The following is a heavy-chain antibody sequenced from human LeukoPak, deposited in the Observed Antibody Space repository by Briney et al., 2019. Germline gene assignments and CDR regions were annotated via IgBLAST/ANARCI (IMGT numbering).Heavy chain of an antibody. CDR1: GGSFSGYY. Sequence: SETLSLTCAVYGGSFSGYYWSWIRQPPGKGLEWIGEINHSGSTNYNPSLKSRVTISVDTSKNQFSLKLSSVTAADTAVYYCARGIRDGYKFGELDYWGQGTLVTVSS. V-gene: IGHV4-34*01. J-gene: IGHJ4*02. CDR2: INHSGST. CDR3: ARGIRDGYKFGELDY. D-gene: IGHD5-24*01.